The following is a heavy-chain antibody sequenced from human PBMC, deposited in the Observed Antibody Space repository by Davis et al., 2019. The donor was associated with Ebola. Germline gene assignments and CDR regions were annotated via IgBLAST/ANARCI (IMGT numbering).Heavy chain of an antibody. CDR3: ARASSYYDILTGYFQDYYGMDV. V-gene: IGHV4-59*01. CDR2: IYYSGST. Sequence: MPGGSLRLSCTVSGGSISSYYWSWIRQPPGKGLEWIGYIYYSGSTNYNPSLKSRVTISVDTSKNQFSLKLSSVTAADTAVYYCARASSYYDILTGYFQDYYGMDVWGQGTTVTVSS. D-gene: IGHD3-9*01. J-gene: IGHJ6*02. CDR1: GGSISSYY.